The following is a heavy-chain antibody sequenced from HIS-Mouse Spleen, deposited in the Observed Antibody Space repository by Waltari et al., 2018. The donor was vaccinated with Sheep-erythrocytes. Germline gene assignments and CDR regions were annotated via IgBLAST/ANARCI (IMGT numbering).Heavy chain of an antibody. J-gene: IGHJ4*02. V-gene: IGHV4-31*03. Sequence: QVQLQESGPGLVKPSQTLSLTCTVSGGSISSGGYYWSWIRQPPGKGREWIGYIYYSGITYYTPSLKSRVTLSVDPSQNQFSLKLTSVTAADTAVYYCARDPLTGADYWGQGTLVTVSS. CDR2: IYYSGIT. CDR3: ARDPLTGADY. D-gene: IGHD7-27*01. CDR1: GGSISSGGYY.